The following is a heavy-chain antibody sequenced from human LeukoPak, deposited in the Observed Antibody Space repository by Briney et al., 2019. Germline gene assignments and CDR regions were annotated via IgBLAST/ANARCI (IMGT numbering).Heavy chain of an antibody. CDR1: GGSFSGYY. J-gene: IGHJ6*02. V-gene: IGHV4-34*01. CDR3: ARSGYSYGYDYYGMDV. D-gene: IGHD5-18*01. CDR2: INHSGST. Sequence: SETLSLTCAVYGGSFSGYYWSWIRQPPGKGLEWIGEINHSGSTNYNPSLKSRVTISVDTSKNQFSLKLSSVTAADTAVYYCARSGYSYGYDYYGMDVWGQGTTVTVSS.